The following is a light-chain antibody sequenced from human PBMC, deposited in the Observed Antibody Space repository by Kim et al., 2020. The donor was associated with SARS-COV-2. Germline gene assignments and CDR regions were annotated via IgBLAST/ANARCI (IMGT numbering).Light chain of an antibody. J-gene: IGKJ3*01. V-gene: IGKV1-39*01. CDR2: TAS. CDR3: QQSFKTPFT. Sequence: DIQMTQSPSSLSASVGGSVTITCRASQTIASYLNWYKQKPGKAPELLIYTASNLQSGVPSRFNGSGYGTEFALAINILQPEDFATYYCQQSFKTPFTFGPGTKVDIK. CDR1: QTIASY.